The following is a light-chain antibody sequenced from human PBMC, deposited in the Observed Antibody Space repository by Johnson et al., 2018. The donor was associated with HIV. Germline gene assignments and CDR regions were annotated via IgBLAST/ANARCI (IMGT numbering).Light chain of an antibody. Sequence: QSVLTQPPSVSAAPGQKVTISCSGSNSNIGNNYVSWYQQLPGTAPKLLIYDNNKRPSGIPDRFSGSKSGTSATLRITGLQTGDDADYYCGTWDSSLSALYVFGTGTKVTVL. V-gene: IGLV1-51*01. CDR1: NSNIGNNY. J-gene: IGLJ1*01. CDR3: GTWDSSLSALYV. CDR2: DNN.